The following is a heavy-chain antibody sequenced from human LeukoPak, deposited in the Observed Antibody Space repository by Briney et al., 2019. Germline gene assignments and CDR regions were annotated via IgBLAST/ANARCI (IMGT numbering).Heavy chain of an antibody. CDR2: IHYSGIT. V-gene: IGHV4-59*08. CDR1: GGSISGYY. CDR3: ARHMRDWPHHFDF. Sequence: SETLSLTCSVSGGSISGYYWSWIRQPPGKGPEWIGYIHYSGITKYEPSLKSRVTMSVDTSENQFSVKVNSVTAADTAVYYCARHMRDWPHHFDFWGQGTLVTVSS. J-gene: IGHJ4*02. D-gene: IGHD3/OR15-3a*01.